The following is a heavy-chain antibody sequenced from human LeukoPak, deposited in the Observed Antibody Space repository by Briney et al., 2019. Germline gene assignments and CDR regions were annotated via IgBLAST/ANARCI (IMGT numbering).Heavy chain of an antibody. J-gene: IGHJ4*02. CDR1: GGSMSSYY. CDR2: IYYSGST. Sequence: SETLSLTCTVSGGSMSSYYWSWIRQPPGKGLEWIGYIYYSGSTKYNPSLKSRVTISVDTSKNQFSLKLSSVTAADTAVYYCARGARAGYNLEPFNYWGQGTLVTVSS. D-gene: IGHD5-24*01. CDR3: ARGARAGYNLEPFNY. V-gene: IGHV4-59*08.